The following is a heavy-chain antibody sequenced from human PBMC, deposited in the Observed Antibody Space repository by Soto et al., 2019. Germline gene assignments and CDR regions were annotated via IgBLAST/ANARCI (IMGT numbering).Heavy chain of an antibody. D-gene: IGHD3-10*01. J-gene: IGHJ2*01. CDR2: IAYDGRKK. Sequence: VAGIAYDGRKKYYADSVNGRFTISRDKSKNTLYLQMNSQRAEDTAVYYCAKDYYFFFLCYGDHRDLLAFPTRRSSDL. CDR3: AKDYYFFFLCYGDHRDLLAFPTRRSSDL. V-gene: IGHV3-30*18.